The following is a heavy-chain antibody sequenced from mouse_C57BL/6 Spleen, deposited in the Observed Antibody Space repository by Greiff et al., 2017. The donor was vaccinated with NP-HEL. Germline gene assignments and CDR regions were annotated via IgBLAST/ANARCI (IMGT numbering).Heavy chain of an antibody. Sequence: QVQLQQSGAELVRPGTSVKMSCKASGYTFTNYWIGWAKQRPGHGLEWIGDIYPGGGYTNYNEKFKGKAKLTADKSSSTAYMQFSSLTSEDSAIYYCARGYYYGSSYYFDYWGQGTTLTVSS. V-gene: IGHV1-63*01. J-gene: IGHJ2*01. CDR2: IYPGGGYT. CDR3: ARGYYYGSSYYFDY. CDR1: GYTFTNYW. D-gene: IGHD1-1*01.